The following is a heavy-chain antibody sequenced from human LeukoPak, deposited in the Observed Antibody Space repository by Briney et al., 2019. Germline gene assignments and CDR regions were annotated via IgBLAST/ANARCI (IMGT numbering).Heavy chain of an antibody. D-gene: IGHD6-19*01. Sequence: EASVKVSCKASGYTFTGYYMHWVRQAPGQGLEWMGWINPNSGGTNYAQKFQGRVTITADESTSTAYMELSSLRSEDTAVYYCASSGIAVAGTKPDAFDIWGQGTMVTVSS. V-gene: IGHV1-2*02. J-gene: IGHJ3*02. CDR3: ASSGIAVAGTKPDAFDI. CDR2: INPNSGGT. CDR1: GYTFTGYY.